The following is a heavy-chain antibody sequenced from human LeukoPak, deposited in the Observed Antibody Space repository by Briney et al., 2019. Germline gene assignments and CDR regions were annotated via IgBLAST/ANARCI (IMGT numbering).Heavy chain of an antibody. CDR1: GFTFSSYR. CDR3: AVGAVAGLFDY. J-gene: IGHJ4*02. Sequence: GGSLRLSCAASGFTFSSYRMNWVRQAPGKGLEWVSSISSSSSYIYYADSVKGRFTISRDNAKNSLYLQMNSLRAEDTAVYYCAVGAVAGLFDYWGQGTLVTVSS. CDR2: ISSSSSYI. D-gene: IGHD6-19*01. V-gene: IGHV3-21*01.